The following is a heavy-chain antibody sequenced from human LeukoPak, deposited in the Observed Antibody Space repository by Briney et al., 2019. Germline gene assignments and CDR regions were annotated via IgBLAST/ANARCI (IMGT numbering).Heavy chain of an antibody. D-gene: IGHD4-17*01. V-gene: IGHV3-23*01. J-gene: IGHJ4*02. CDR2: ISGGGETT. CDR1: GFTFNNYA. Sequence: GGSLRLSCAASGFTFNNYAMNWVRQAPGKGLEWVSSISGGGETTYYADSVKGRFTISRDNSKNTLYLQMNSLRAEDTAVYYCAKDLIRGTVTTIWPYYFDYWGQGTLVTVSS. CDR3: AKDLIRGTVTTIWPYYFDY.